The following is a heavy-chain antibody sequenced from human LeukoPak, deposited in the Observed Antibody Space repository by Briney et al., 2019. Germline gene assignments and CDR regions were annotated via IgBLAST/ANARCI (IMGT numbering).Heavy chain of an antibody. CDR1: GFTFSSYG. CDR2: IRYDGSNK. CDR3: AKIQSTVTTSDAFDI. V-gene: IGHV3-30*02. J-gene: IGHJ3*02. D-gene: IGHD4-17*01. Sequence: PGGSLRLSCAASGFTFSSYGMHWVRQAPGKGLEWVAFIRYDGSNKYYADSVKGRFTISRDNSKNTLYLQMNSLRAEDTAVYYCAKIQSTVTTSDAFDIWGQGTMVTVSS.